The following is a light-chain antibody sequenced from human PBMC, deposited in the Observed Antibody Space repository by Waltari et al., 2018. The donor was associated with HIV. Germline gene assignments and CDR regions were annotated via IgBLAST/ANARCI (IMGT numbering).Light chain of an antibody. CDR2: DAS. CDR1: QSVSSY. CDR3: QRRDNWPLT. J-gene: IGKJ4*01. Sequence: DIVLTQSPATLSLSPGERATLSCRASQSVSSYLAWYQPKPGQAPRLLIYDASNRAAGIPARFSGSGSGTDFILTISSLEPEDFALYYCQRRDNWPLTFGGGTKVEIK. V-gene: IGKV3-11*01.